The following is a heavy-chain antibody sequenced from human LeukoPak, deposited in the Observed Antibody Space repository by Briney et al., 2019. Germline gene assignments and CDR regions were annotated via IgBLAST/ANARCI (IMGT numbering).Heavy chain of an antibody. V-gene: IGHV3-48*04. CDR1: GFTFSSYS. D-gene: IGHD1-26*01. J-gene: IGHJ4*02. Sequence: PGGSLRLSCAASGFTFSSYSMNWVRQAPGKGLEWVSYISSSSSTIYYADSVKGRFTISRDNAKNSLYLQMNSLRAEDTAVYYCARATIVGATSGIDYWGQGTLVTVSS. CDR2: ISSSSSTI. CDR3: ARATIVGATSGIDY.